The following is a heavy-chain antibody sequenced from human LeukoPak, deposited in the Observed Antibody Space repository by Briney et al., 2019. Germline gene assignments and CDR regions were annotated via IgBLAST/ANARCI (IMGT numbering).Heavy chain of an antibody. J-gene: IGHJ3*02. CDR1: GGTFSSYA. CDR2: IIPIFGTA. V-gene: IGHV1-69*13. Sequence: SVKVSCKASGGTFSSYAISWVRQAPGQGLEWMGGIIPIFGTANYAQKFQGRVTITADESTSTAYMELSSLRSEDTAAYYCARGGWDYSFDAFDIWGQGTMVTVSS. D-gene: IGHD1-26*01. CDR3: ARGGWDYSFDAFDI.